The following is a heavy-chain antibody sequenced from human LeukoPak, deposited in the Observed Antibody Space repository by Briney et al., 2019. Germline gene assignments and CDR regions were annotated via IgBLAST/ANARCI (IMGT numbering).Heavy chain of an antibody. CDR3: AKYYDSSGYYYDYFDY. Sequence: GGSLRLSCAASGFTFSSYAMSWVRQAPGKGLEWVSAISGSGGSTYYADSVKGRFTISRDNSENTLYLQMNSLRAEDTAVYYCAKYYDSSGYYYDYFDYWGQGTLVTVSS. D-gene: IGHD3-22*01. J-gene: IGHJ4*02. CDR1: GFTFSSYA. CDR2: ISGSGGST. V-gene: IGHV3-23*01.